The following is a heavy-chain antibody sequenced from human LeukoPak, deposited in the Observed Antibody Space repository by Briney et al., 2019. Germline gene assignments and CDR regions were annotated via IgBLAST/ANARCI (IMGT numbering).Heavy chain of an antibody. CDR2: VTRDGSGT. J-gene: IGHJ4*02. D-gene: IGHD6-13*01. CDR1: GFTFLGYN. Sequence: PGGSLRLSCIPSGFTFLGYNMAWVRQAPGKGLEWLATVTRDGSGTEYIDSVRGRFTISRDNAKNSVYLQMNSLRAEDAAVYFCVTEYWYRFDDGGQGLLLTVYS. V-gene: IGHV3-7*01. CDR3: VTEYWYRFDD.